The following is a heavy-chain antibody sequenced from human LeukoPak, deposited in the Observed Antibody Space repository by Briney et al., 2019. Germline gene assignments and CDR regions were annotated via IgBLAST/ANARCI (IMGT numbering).Heavy chain of an antibody. CDR2: IYHSGRA. CDR1: GGSISSFY. Sequence: TASETLSLTCIVSGGSISSFYWSWIRQPPGKGLEWIGYIYHSGRARYRPSLGSRVTMSLDTSKNQFSLKVKSLTAADTAVYYCAGRQQIVAVTASRDTFDIWGQGTMVTVSS. D-gene: IGHD2-21*02. CDR3: AGRQQIVAVTASRDTFDI. V-gene: IGHV4-59*01. J-gene: IGHJ3*02.